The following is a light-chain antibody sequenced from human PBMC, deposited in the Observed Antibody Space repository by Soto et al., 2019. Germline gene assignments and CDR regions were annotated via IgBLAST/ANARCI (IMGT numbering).Light chain of an antibody. V-gene: IGLV2-8*01. CDR3: NSYVAGSIV. Sequence: QSVLTQPPSASGSPGQSVTISCTGTCSDVGKYDYVSWFQHHPGKAPKLIIYEVSKRPSGVPDRFSGSKSGSTASLTVSGLQTEDEADYYCNSYVAGSIVFGTGTKVTVL. J-gene: IGLJ1*01. CDR1: CSDVGKYDY. CDR2: EVS.